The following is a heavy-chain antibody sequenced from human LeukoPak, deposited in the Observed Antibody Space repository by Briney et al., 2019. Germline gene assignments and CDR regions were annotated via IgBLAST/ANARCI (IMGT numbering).Heavy chain of an antibody. D-gene: IGHD2-15*01. V-gene: IGHV1-2*02. CDR3: ARGPYCSGGSCYKGSDN. Sequence: GASVKVSCKASGYTFTGYYMHWVRQAPGQGLEWMGWINPNSGGTNYAQKFQGRVTMTRDTSISTAYMELSRLRSDDTAVYYCARGPYCSGGSCYKGSDNWGQGTLVTVSS. J-gene: IGHJ4*02. CDR1: GYTFTGYY. CDR2: INPNSGGT.